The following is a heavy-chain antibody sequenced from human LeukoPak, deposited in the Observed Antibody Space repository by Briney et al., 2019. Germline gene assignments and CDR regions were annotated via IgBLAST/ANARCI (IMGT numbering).Heavy chain of an antibody. CDR3: ARHYSVSYVSY. V-gene: IGHV4-4*07. CDR2: ISASGST. Sequence: SETLSPVCTVSGGSISSYYWSWTRQPAGKGLEWIGRISASGSTDYNPSLNSRVSMSVDTSKNEFSLKPRSVTAADTAVYYCARHYSVSYVSYCSQGTLVTVSS. J-gene: IGHJ4*02. D-gene: IGHD1-26*01. CDR1: GGSISSYY.